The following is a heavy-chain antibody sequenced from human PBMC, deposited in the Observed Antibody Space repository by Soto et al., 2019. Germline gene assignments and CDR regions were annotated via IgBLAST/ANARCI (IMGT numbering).Heavy chain of an antibody. V-gene: IGHV1-69*13. CDR2: LIPIFGTP. D-gene: IGHD7-27*01. Sequence: VKVSCKASGGTFSNYAISWVRQAPGQGLEWMGGLIPIFGTPDYAQKFQGRVTITADGSTSTAYMELSSLRSEDTAVYYCASQLTGDSYYYGMDVWGQGTTVTSP. J-gene: IGHJ6*02. CDR3: ASQLTGDSYYYGMDV. CDR1: GGTFSNYA.